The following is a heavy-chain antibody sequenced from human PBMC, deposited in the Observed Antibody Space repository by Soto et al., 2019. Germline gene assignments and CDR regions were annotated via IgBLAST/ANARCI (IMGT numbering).Heavy chain of an antibody. CDR1: GGSSNNGDYY. CDR3: ARHVVGGGMDV. V-gene: IGHV4-30-4*01. D-gene: IGHD2-21*01. J-gene: IGHJ6*02. Sequence: PSETLSLTCSVSGGSSNNGDYYWSWIRQPPEKGLEWIGYIYYSGSTYYNPSLKSRVTISIDTSMNQFSLKLSSVTAADTAVYYCARHVVGGGMDVWGQGTTVTVSS. CDR2: IYYSGST.